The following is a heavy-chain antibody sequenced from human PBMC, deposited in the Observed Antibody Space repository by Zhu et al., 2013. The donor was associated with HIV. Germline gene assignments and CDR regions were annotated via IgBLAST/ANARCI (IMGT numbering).Heavy chain of an antibody. CDR1: GGTFSSYA. D-gene: IGHD2-15*01. Sequence: QVQLVQSGAEVKKPGSSVKVSCKASGGTFSSYAISWVRQAPGQGLEWMGGIIPIFGTANYAQKFQGRVTITADESTSTAYMELSSLRSEDTAVYYCARGPRYCSGGSCYSPDYWGQGTLVTVSS. CDR3: ARGPRYCSGGSCYSPDY. V-gene: IGHV1-69*01. CDR2: IIPIFGTA. J-gene: IGHJ4*02.